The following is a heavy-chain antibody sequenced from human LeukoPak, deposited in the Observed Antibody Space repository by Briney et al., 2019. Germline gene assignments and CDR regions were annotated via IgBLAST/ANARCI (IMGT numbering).Heavy chain of an antibody. Sequence: GESLKISCKGSGYSFTSYWIGWVRQMPGKGLEWMGIIYPGDSDTRYSPSFQGQVTISADKSISTAYLQWSSLKASDTAMYYCARRSEGIAARKAFDIWGQGTMVTVSS. J-gene: IGHJ3*02. CDR2: IYPGDSDT. CDR1: GYSFTSYW. D-gene: IGHD6-13*01. CDR3: ARRSEGIAARKAFDI. V-gene: IGHV5-51*01.